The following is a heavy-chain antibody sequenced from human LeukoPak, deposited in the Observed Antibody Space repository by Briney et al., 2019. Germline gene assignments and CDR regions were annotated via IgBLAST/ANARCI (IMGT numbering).Heavy chain of an antibody. CDR1: GGTFSSYA. D-gene: IGHD3-16*02. V-gene: IGHV1-69*05. CDR2: IIPIFGTA. J-gene: IGHJ5*02. CDR3: ARVLPAYDYVWGSYRTHVNWFDP. Sequence: ASVKVSCKASGGTFSSYAISWVRQAPGQGLEWMGRIIPIFGTANYAQKFQGRVTITTDESTSTAYMELSSLRSEDTAVYYCARVLPAYDYVWGSYRTHVNWFDPWGQRTLVTVSS.